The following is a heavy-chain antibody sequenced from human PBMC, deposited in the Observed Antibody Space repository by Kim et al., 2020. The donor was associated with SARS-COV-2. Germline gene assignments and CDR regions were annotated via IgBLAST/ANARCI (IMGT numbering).Heavy chain of an antibody. Sequence: TGEEQKFQGRVTMTRNTAISTAYMELSSLRSEDTAVYYCARGLWLADFDYWGQGTLVTVSS. D-gene: IGHD6-19*01. CDR2: T. V-gene: IGHV1-8*01. J-gene: IGHJ4*02. CDR3: ARGLWLADFDY.